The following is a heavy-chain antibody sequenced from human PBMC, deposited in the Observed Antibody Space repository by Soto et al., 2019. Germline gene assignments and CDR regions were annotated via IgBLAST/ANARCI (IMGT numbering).Heavy chain of an antibody. CDR3: ATRDTGRVY. V-gene: IGHV4-4*02. D-gene: IGHD5-18*01. CDR2: SHQSGNT. Sequence: QVQLQESGPGLVKPSGTLFLTCAVSGVSIGSHDWWTWVRQPPGKGLEWIGESHQSGNTNYNSSLESRVTISLDKSKNHFSLQLSSVTVADTAVYYCATRDTGRVYWGQGTLVTVSS. CDR1: GVSIGSHDW. J-gene: IGHJ4*02.